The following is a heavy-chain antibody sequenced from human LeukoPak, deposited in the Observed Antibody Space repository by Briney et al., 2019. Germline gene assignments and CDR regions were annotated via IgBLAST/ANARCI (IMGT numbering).Heavy chain of an antibody. J-gene: IGHJ4*02. CDR3: ARAHYVGRDGYNPPLDY. Sequence: ASVKVSCKASGYTFTSYYMHWVRQAPGQGLEWMGIINPSGGSTSYAQKFQGRVTMTRDTSTSTVYMELSSLRSEDTAVYYRARAHYVGRDGYNPPLDYWGRGTLVTVSS. CDR1: GYTFTSYY. D-gene: IGHD5-24*01. V-gene: IGHV1-46*01. CDR2: INPSGGST.